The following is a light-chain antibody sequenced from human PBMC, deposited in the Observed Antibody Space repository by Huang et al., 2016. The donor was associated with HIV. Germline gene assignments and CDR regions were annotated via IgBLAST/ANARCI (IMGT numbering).Light chain of an antibody. CDR3: QQRKYWPPIT. V-gene: IGKV3-11*01. CDR2: VAS. J-gene: IGKJ5*01. Sequence: ETVLTQSPATLSLSPGERATLSCRASQSVNSYLAWYQQKPGQTPRLLIYVASNRATGSPARFSGSGSGTDFTLTISSLEPEDFAVYYCQQRKYWPPITFGQGTRLEIK. CDR1: QSVNSY.